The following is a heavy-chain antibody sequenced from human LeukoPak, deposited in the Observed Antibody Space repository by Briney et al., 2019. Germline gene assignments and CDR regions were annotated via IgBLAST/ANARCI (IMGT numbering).Heavy chain of an antibody. CDR3: ARDGPALDP. CDR2: IYTSGST. V-gene: IGHV4-61*02. CDR1: GGSISSGSYY. J-gene: IGHJ5*02. Sequence: SETLSLTGTVSGGSISSGSYYWSWIRQPAGKGLEWIGRIYTSGSTNYNPSLKSRVTISVDTSKNQFSLKLSSVTAADTAVYYCARDGPALDPWGQGTLVTVSS.